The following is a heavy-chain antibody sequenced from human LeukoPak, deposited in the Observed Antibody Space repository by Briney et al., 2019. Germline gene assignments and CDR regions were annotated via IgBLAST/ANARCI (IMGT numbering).Heavy chain of an antibody. CDR3: AVEAIPGPTDGYFRH. J-gene: IGHJ1*01. D-gene: IGHD2-2*01. Sequence: GGSLRLSCAASGFTFSSHGMHWVRQAPGKGLEWVAVIWYDGSNKYYADSVKGRFTISRDNSKNTPYLQMNSLRAEDTAVYYCAVEAIPGPTDGYFRHWGQGTLVTVSS. CDR1: GFTFSSHG. CDR2: IWYDGSNK. V-gene: IGHV3-33*01.